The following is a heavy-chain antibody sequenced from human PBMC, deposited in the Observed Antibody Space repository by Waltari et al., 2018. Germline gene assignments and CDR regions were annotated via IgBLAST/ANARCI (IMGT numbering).Heavy chain of an antibody. J-gene: IGHJ4*02. D-gene: IGHD3-16*02. Sequence: QVQLQESGPGLVKPSQTLSLTCTVSGGSISSGSYYWSWIRQPAGKGLEWIGYIYTSGSTNYNPSLKSRVTISVDTSKNQFSLKLSSVTAADTAVYYCARALGGVIIDYWGQGTLVTVSS. V-gene: IGHV4-61*09. CDR3: ARALGGVIIDY. CDR1: GGSISSGSYY. CDR2: IYTSGST.